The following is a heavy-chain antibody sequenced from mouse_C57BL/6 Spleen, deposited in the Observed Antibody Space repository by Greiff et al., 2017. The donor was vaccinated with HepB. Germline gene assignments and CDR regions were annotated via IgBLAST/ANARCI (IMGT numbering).Heavy chain of an antibody. D-gene: IGHD1-1*01. CDR1: GYTFTSYW. Sequence: QVQLQQPGAELVKPGASVKLSCKASGYTFTSYWMQWVKQRPGQGLEWIGEIDPSDSYTNYNQKFKGKATLTVDPSSSTAYMQLSSLTSEDSAVYYCARTTVVATGYFDYWGQGTTLTVSS. J-gene: IGHJ2*01. CDR2: IDPSDSYT. CDR3: ARTTVVATGYFDY. V-gene: IGHV1-50*01.